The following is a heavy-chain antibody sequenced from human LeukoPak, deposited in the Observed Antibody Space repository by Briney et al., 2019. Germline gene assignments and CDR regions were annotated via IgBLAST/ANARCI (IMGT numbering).Heavy chain of an antibody. V-gene: IGHV3-33*01. J-gene: IGHJ4*02. CDR2: IWYDGTNK. Sequence: GRSLRLSCAASGSTFSSYGMHWVRQAPGKGLEWVAVIWYDGTNKYYADSVKGRFTISRDSSKNTLYLQMNSLRAEDTAVYYCARAAYDSSGYLTLWGQGTLVTVSS. CDR3: ARAAYDSSGYLTL. D-gene: IGHD3-22*01. CDR1: GSTFSSYG.